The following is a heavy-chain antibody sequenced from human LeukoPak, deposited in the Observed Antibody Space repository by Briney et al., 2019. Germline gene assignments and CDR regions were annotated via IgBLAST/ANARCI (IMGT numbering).Heavy chain of an antibody. J-gene: IGHJ4*02. V-gene: IGHV3-74*01. Sequence: GGSLRLSCAASGFTFSSSWMHWVRQVPGKGLVWVSRIDTDGSSTIYADSVKGRFTISRDNAKNTLYLQMNSLRAEDTAVHYCTRGYVGIDYWGQGTLVTVSS. D-gene: IGHD5-12*01. CDR1: GFTFSSSW. CDR2: IDTDGSST. CDR3: TRGYVGIDY.